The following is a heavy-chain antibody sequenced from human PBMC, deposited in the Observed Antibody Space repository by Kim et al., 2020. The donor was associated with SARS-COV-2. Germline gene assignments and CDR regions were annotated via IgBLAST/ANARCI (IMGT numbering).Heavy chain of an antibody. CDR1: GFTFDDYA. CDR2: ISWNSGSI. J-gene: IGHJ3*02. Sequence: GGSLRLSCAASGFTFDDYAMHWVRQAPGKGLEWVSGISWNSGSIGYADSVKGRFTISRDNAKNSLYLQMNSLRAEDTALYYCAKDQGYSYGHDAFDIWGQGTMVTVSS. D-gene: IGHD5-18*01. V-gene: IGHV3-9*01. CDR3: AKDQGYSYGHDAFDI.